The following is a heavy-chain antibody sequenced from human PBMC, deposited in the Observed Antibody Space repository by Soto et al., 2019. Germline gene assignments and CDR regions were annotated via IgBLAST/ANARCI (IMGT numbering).Heavy chain of an antibody. Sequence: QVQLDQSGAEVKKPGSSVKLSCKASGGTFSNSAISWVRQAPGQGLEWMGGIMPVFRTPDYAQKFQGRVTITADESTTTAYMELSGLKPDDTDVYYCARDKARLQLGGNYYYLLDVWGKGTTVTVSS. CDR2: IMPVFRTP. V-gene: IGHV1-69*12. D-gene: IGHD2-15*01. CDR3: ARDKARLQLGGNYYYLLDV. J-gene: IGHJ6*04. CDR1: GGTFSNSA.